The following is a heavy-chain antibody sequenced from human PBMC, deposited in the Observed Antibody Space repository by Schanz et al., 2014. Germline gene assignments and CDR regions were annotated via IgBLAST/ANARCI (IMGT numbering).Heavy chain of an antibody. Sequence: EVRLVESGGGLVQPGGSLRLSCEASGFTISSYSMNWVRQAPGKGLEWVSSISSSGSYIYYADSVKGRFSISRDNAKNSLFLQMNSLRAGDTAVYYCARGTDWNLHYWGQGALVTVSS. D-gene: IGHD1-1*01. CDR2: ISSSGSYI. CDR3: ARGTDWNLHY. CDR1: GFTISSYS. V-gene: IGHV3-21*02. J-gene: IGHJ4*02.